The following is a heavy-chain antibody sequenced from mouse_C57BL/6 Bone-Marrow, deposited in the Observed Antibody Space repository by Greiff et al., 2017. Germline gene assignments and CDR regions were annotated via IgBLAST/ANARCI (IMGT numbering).Heavy chain of an antibody. CDR2: INPNNGGT. Sequence: EVQLQQSGPELVKPGASVKISCKASGYTFTDYYMNWVKQSHGKSLEWIGDINPNNGGTSYNQKFKGKATLTVDKSSSTAYLELRSLTSEDSAVYYCARMMRWLLRGAMDYWGQGTSVTVSS. D-gene: IGHD2-3*01. CDR3: ARMMRWLLRGAMDY. V-gene: IGHV1-26*01. J-gene: IGHJ4*01. CDR1: GYTFTDYY.